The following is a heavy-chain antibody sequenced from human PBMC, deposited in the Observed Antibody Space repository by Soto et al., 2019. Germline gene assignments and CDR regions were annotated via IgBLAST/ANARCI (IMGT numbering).Heavy chain of an antibody. D-gene: IGHD3-22*01. V-gene: IGHV4-30-4*01. CDR3: DRVGYYASSGDYSLDDYDI. J-gene: IGHJ3*02. CDR1: GGSIISGNYY. Sequence: SETLSLTYTVSGGSIISGNYYCSWIRQPPGKGLEWIGYIYYTGSTYYNPSLKSRVTISVDTSKNQFSLKLISVTPADTTVYYGDRVGYYASSGDYSLDDYDIWGQGTMVTVSS. CDR2: IYYTGST.